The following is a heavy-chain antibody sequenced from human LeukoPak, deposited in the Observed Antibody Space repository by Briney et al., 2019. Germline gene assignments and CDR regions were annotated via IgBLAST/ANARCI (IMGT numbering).Heavy chain of an antibody. Sequence: GGSLRLSCGASGFTFSSYGMRWVRQAPGKGLEWVAFIRYDGNNKYQPDSVKGRFTISRDNSKNTLYLQMNSLRAEDTAVYYYAKDRTMFSGDDAFDIWGQGTMVTVSS. CDR3: AKDRTMFSGDDAFDI. V-gene: IGHV3-30*02. J-gene: IGHJ3*02. CDR2: IRYDGNNK. D-gene: IGHD3-10*02. CDR1: GFTFSSYG.